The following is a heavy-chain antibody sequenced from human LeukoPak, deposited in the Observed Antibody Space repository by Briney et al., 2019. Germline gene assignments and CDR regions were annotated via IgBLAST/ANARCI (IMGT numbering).Heavy chain of an antibody. CDR3: AKDPNDYGDHYFDY. Sequence: GGSLRLSCAASGFTFSSYSMNWVRQAPGEGLEWVSSISSSSSYIYYADSVKGRFTISRDNAKNSLYLQMNSLRAEDTAVYYCAKDPNDYGDHYFDYWGQGTLVTVSS. CDR1: GFTFSSYS. D-gene: IGHD4-17*01. V-gene: IGHV3-21*04. CDR2: ISSSSSYI. J-gene: IGHJ4*02.